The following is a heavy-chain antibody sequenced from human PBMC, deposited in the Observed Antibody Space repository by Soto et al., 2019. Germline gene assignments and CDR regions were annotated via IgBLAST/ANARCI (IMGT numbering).Heavy chain of an antibody. CDR3: ASGSSGWRSNWFDP. Sequence: SETLSLTCTVSSVSISSSGYFWSWIRQHPGKGLEWLGYISYTGNTYYSPSLKSRVTISVDTSKNQFSLKLSSVTAADTAVYYCASGSSGWRSNWFDPWGQGTLVTVSS. D-gene: IGHD6-19*01. CDR1: SVSISSSGYF. V-gene: IGHV4-31*03. CDR2: ISYTGNT. J-gene: IGHJ5*02.